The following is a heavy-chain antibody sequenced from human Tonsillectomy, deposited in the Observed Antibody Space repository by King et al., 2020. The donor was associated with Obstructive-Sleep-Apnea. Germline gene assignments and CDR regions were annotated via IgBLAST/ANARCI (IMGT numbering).Heavy chain of an antibody. CDR3: ARDPVVRGVIREYGMDV. D-gene: IGHD3-10*01. J-gene: IGHJ6*02. Sequence: VQLQESGPGLVKPSETLSLTCTVSGGSISSYYWSWIRPPPGKGLEWIGYIYYSGSTNYNPSLKSRVTISVDTSKNQFSLKLSSVTAADTAVYYCARDPVVRGVIREYGMDVWGQGTTVTVSS. V-gene: IGHV4-59*01. CDR2: IYYSGST. CDR1: GGSISSYY.